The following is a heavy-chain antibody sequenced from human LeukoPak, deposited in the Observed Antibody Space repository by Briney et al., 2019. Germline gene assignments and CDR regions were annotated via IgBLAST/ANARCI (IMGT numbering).Heavy chain of an antibody. Sequence: GGSLRLSCAASGFTFSGYAMSWVRQAPGKGLEWVSAISGSGGSTYYADSVKGRFTISRDNSKNTLYLQMNSLRAEDTAVYYCAKDYYGSGRLFDYWGQGTLVTVSS. J-gene: IGHJ4*02. CDR2: ISGSGGST. CDR3: AKDYYGSGRLFDY. D-gene: IGHD3-10*01. V-gene: IGHV3-23*01. CDR1: GFTFSGYA.